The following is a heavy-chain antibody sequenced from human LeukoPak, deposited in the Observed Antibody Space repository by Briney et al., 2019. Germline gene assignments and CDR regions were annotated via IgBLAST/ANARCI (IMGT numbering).Heavy chain of an antibody. CDR3: ARFSMVRGRFGWLDP. Sequence: SETLSLTCTVSGGSISSYYWSWIRQPPGKGLEWIGYIYYSGSTNYNPSLKSRVTISVDTSKNQFSLKLSSVTAADTAVYYCARFSMVRGRFGWLDPWGQGTLVTVSS. V-gene: IGHV4-59*01. CDR1: GGSISSYY. J-gene: IGHJ5*02. CDR2: IYYSGST. D-gene: IGHD3-10*01.